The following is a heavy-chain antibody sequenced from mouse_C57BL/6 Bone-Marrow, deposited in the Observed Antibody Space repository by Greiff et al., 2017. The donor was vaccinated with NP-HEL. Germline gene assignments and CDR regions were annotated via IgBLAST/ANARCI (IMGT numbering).Heavy chain of an antibody. J-gene: IGHJ2*01. Sequence: EVQLQESGPELVKPGASVKMSCKASGYTFTDYNMHWVKQSHGKSLEWIGYINPNNGGTSYNQKFKGKATLTVNKSSSTAYMELRSLTSEDSAVYYCARDYYGNALGWGQGTTLTVSS. V-gene: IGHV1-22*01. CDR2: INPNNGGT. D-gene: IGHD2-1*01. CDR1: GYTFTDYN. CDR3: ARDYYGNALG.